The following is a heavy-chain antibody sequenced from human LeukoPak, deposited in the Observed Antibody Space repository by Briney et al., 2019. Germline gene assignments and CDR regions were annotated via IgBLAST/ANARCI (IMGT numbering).Heavy chain of an antibody. CDR1: GGSFSGYY. Sequence: SETLSLTCAVYGGSFSGYYWSWIRQPPGKGLEWIGEINHSGSTNYNPSLKSRVTISVDTSKNQFSLKLSSVTAADTAVYYCARVRVVVAATRYYYYGMDVWGQGTTVTVSS. J-gene: IGHJ6*02. CDR3: ARVRVVVAATRYYYYGMDV. CDR2: INHSGST. D-gene: IGHD2-15*01. V-gene: IGHV4-34*01.